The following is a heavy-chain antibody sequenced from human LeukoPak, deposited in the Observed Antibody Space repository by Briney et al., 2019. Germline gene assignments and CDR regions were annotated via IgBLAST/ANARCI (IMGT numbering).Heavy chain of an antibody. V-gene: IGHV3-7*01. CDR2: IKQDGSEK. Sequence: GGSLRLSCAASGFTFSSYWMSWVRQAPGKGLEGVANIKQDGSEKSYVDSVKGRFTISRDNAKNSLYLQMNSLRAEDTAVYYCARKGIVGATKEGYYFDYWGQGTLVTVSS. CDR3: ARKGIVGATKEGYYFDY. CDR1: GFTFSSYW. J-gene: IGHJ4*02. D-gene: IGHD1-26*01.